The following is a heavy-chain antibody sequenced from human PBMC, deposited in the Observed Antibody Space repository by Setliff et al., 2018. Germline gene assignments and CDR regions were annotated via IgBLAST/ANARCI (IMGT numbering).Heavy chain of an antibody. D-gene: IGHD6-19*01. CDR1: GGSISTTDYY. Sequence: SETLSLTCTVSGGSISTTDYYWGWIRQPPGKGLEWIGCVYYSGNTYYSPSLKSRVAMFVHTSKNQFSLMLYSVTAADTAIYYCAREQWLDPPGYYYMDVWAKGTTVTVSS. V-gene: IGHV4-39*07. CDR3: AREQWLDPPGYYYMDV. J-gene: IGHJ6*03. CDR2: VYYSGNT.